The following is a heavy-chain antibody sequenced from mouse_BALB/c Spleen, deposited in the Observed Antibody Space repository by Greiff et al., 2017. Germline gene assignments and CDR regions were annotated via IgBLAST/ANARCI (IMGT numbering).Heavy chain of an antibody. CDR1: GYTFTDYN. CDR2: IYPYNGGT. J-gene: IGHJ1*01. D-gene: IGHD2-2*01. Sequence: EVRLQESGPELVKPGASVKISCKASGYTFTDYNMHWVKQSHGKSLEWIGYIYPYNGGTGYNQKFKSKATLTVDNSSSTAYMELRSLTSEDSAVYYCAIGYYWYFDVWGAGTTVTVSS. CDR3: AIGYYWYFDV. V-gene: IGHV1S29*02.